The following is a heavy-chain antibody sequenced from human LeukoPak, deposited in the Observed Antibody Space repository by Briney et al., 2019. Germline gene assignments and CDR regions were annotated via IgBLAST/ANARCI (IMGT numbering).Heavy chain of an antibody. CDR1: GYSLTSYW. V-gene: IGHV5-51*01. D-gene: IGHD5-24*01. Sequence: GESLKISCKGSGYSLTSYWIGWVRQMPGKGLEWMGISYPGDSDTRYSPSFQGQVAISADKSIGTAYLQWSSLKASDTAMYYCARGRWLQKPYFDYWGQGTLVTVSS. J-gene: IGHJ4*02. CDR3: ARGRWLQKPYFDY. CDR2: SYPGDSDT.